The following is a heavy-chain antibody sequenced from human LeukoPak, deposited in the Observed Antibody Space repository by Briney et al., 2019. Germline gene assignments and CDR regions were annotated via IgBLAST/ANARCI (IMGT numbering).Heavy chain of an antibody. J-gene: IGHJ6*03. Sequence: PSQTLSLTCAVSGGSISSGGYSWSWIRQPPGKGLEWIGYIYHSGSTYYNPSLKSRVTISVDRSKNQFSLKLSSVTAADTAVYYCARRGGDNYDFWSGYFYYYYYMDVWGKGTTVTVSS. CDR1: GGSISSGGYS. D-gene: IGHD3-3*01. V-gene: IGHV4-30-2*01. CDR2: IYHSGST. CDR3: ARRGGDNYDFWSGYFYYYYYMDV.